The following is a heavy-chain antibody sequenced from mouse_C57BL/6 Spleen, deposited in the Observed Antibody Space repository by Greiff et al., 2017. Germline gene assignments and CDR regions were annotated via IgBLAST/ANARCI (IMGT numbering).Heavy chain of an antibody. CDR1: GYSITSGYY. Sequence: VQLKESGPGLVKPSQSLSLTCSVTGYSITSGYYWNWIRQFPGNKLEWMGSISYDGSNNSNPSLKNRISITRDTSKNQFFLKLNSVTTEDTATYYCARDRITTVVAPDYWGQGTTLTVSS. CDR2: ISYDGSN. V-gene: IGHV3-6*01. J-gene: IGHJ2*01. CDR3: ARDRITTVVAPDY. D-gene: IGHD1-1*01.